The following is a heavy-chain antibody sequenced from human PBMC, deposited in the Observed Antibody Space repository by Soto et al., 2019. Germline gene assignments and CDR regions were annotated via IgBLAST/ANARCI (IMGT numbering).Heavy chain of an antibody. J-gene: IGHJ4*02. CDR3: ARVFYDSSGYYYDY. D-gene: IGHD3-22*01. V-gene: IGHV3-64*02. CDR2: ISSSGGST. CDR1: GFTFSSYA. Sequence: EVQLVESGEGLVQPGGSLRLSCAASGFTFSSYAMHWVRQVPGKGLEYVSAISSSGGSTYYADSVKGRFIISRDNSENTLYLRMASLRAEDMAVYYCARVFYDSSGYYYDYWGQGTLVTVSS.